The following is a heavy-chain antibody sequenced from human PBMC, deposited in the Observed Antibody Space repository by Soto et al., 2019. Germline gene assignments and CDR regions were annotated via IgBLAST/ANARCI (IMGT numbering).Heavy chain of an antibody. V-gene: IGHV4-39*02. CDR3: ARDQPQRYCSGGTCRPAYGMDV. Sequence: SETLSLTCTVSGGSISSDSFYWAWIRQPPGKGLEWIGIIYYSGDTYYNPSLAGRLTMSVDTSNQFSLTLRSVTAADTALYYCARDQPQRYCSGGTCRPAYGMDVWGQGTTVTVSS. J-gene: IGHJ6*02. D-gene: IGHD2-15*01. CDR1: GGSISSDSFY. CDR2: IYYSGDT.